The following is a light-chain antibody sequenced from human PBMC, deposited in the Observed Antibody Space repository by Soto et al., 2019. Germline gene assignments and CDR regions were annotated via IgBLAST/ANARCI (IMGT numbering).Light chain of an antibody. J-gene: IGLJ2*01. CDR1: SSDVGGYNH. Sequence: QSALTQPASVSGSPGQSITISCTGTSSDVGGYNHVSWYQIHPGKAPKLLIYGNNNRPSGVPDRFSGSKSGTSASLAITGLQAEDEADYYCQSYDSSLSGSVFGGGTKLTGL. CDR2: GNN. V-gene: IGLV2-14*03. CDR3: QSYDSSLSGSV.